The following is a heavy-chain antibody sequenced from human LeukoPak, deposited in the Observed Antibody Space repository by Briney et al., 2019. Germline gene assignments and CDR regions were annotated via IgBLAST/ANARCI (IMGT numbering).Heavy chain of an antibody. CDR1: GGSLSISSYY. D-gene: IGHD6-13*01. V-gene: IGHV4-39*01. J-gene: IGHJ2*01. CDR2: IYYSGST. Sequence: SETLSLTCTVSGGSLSISSYYWGWIRQPPGKGLEWLGSIYYSGSTYYNPSLKSRVTISVDTSKNQFSLKLSSVTAADTAVYYCARRGYSSSWYWYFDLWGRGTLVTVSS. CDR3: ARRGYSSSWYWYFDL.